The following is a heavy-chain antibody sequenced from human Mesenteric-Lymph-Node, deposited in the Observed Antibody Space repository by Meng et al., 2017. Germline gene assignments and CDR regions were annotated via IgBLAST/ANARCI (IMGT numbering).Heavy chain of an antibody. J-gene: IGHJ3*01. CDR3: ARESHSSGRAGTFDV. CDR2: LSHDGSI. Sequence: GESLKISCEASGLSFSNSIFHWVRQAPDKGLEWVALLSHDGSISHADFVKDRFAISRDNSENTVYLQMNSLRPEDTALYHCARESHSSGRAGTFDVWGRGTMVTVSS. CDR1: GLSFSNSI. D-gene: IGHD3-22*01. V-gene: IGHV3-30*03.